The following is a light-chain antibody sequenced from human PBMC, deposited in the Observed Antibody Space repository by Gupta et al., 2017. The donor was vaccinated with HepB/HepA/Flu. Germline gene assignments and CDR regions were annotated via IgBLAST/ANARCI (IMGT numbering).Light chain of an antibody. CDR3: QQSYSTPPT. V-gene: IGKV1-39*01. J-gene: IGKJ1*01. CDR1: QSISNY. CDR2: AAS. Sequence: DIRMTQSPSSLSASVGDRVTTTCRASQSISNYLNWYQQKPGKAPKLLIYAASTLQSGVPSRFSGSGSGTDFTLTISRLQPEDVATYCCQQSYSTPPTFGQGTKVEIK.